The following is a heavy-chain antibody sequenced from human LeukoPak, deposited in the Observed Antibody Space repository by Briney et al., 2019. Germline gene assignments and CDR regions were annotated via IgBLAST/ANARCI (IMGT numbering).Heavy chain of an antibody. J-gene: IGHJ4*02. CDR3: ARSNLLLWFGETYFDY. V-gene: IGHV3-7*01. CDR2: IKEDGGEK. CDR1: GSTFSSYW. Sequence: GGSLRLPCAASGSTFSSYWMSWVRQAPGKGLEWVANIKEDGGEKYSVDSVKGRFTISRDNAKNSLYLEMKSLRAEDTAVYYCARSNLLLWFGETYFDYWGQGTLVTVSS. D-gene: IGHD3-10*01.